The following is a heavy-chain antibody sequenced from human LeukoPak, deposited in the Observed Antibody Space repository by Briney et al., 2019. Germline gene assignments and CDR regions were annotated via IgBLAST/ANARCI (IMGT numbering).Heavy chain of an antibody. CDR1: GYTFTSYD. Sequence: GASVKVSCKASGYTFTSYDFNWLRQATGQGLEWMGWISAYNGNTNYAQRLQGRVTMTTDTSTSTAYMELRSLRSDDTAVYYCARDRDYGDYNTQDLFVYWGQGTLVTVSS. CDR3: ARDRDYGDYNTQDLFVY. J-gene: IGHJ4*02. CDR2: ISAYNGNT. V-gene: IGHV1-18*01. D-gene: IGHD4-17*01.